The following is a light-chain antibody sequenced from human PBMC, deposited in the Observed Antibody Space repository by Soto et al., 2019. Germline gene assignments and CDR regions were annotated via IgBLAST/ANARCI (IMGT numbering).Light chain of an antibody. V-gene: IGLV7-43*01. CDR3: LLYYGGAHLV. CDR1: TGAVTSANY. CDR2: TTN. Sequence: QPVVTQEPSLTVSPGGTVTLTCASSTGAVTSANYPSWFQQKPVQPPRTLIYTTNSRHSWTPARFSGSLLGGKAALTLSGAQPEDEADYYCLLYYGGAHLVFGGGTKLTVL. J-gene: IGLJ2*01.